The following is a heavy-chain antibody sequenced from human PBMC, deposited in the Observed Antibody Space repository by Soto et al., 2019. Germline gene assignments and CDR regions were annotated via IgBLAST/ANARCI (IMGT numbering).Heavy chain of an antibody. CDR1: GGSFSGCY. CDR3: ARTGLHYDFWSGYSDAYFDY. CDR2: INHSGST. V-gene: IGHV4-34*01. Sequence: SETLSLTCAVYGGSFSGCYWSWIRQPPGKGLEWIGEINHSGSTNYNPSLKSRVTISVDTSKNQFSLKLSSVTAADTAVYYCARTGLHYDFWSGYSDAYFDYWGQGTLVTVSS. D-gene: IGHD3-3*01. J-gene: IGHJ4*02.